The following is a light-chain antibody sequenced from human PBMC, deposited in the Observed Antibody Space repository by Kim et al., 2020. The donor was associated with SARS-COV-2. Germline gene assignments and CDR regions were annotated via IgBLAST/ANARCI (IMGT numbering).Light chain of an antibody. V-gene: IGKV1-27*01. J-gene: IGKJ4*01. CDR2: DAS. CDR3: QDYNSVPLA. Sequence: ASVGDRVTLTCRASHGINNYLAWYQQKPGKSPKLLIYDASTLQSGVPSRFSGSGSGTDFTLTISSLQPEDVATYYCQDYNSVPLAFGGGTKVDIK. CDR1: HGINNY.